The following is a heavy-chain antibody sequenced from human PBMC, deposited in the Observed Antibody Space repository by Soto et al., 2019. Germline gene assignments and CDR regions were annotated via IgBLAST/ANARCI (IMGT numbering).Heavy chain of an antibody. CDR2: ISGSGGST. CDR1: GFTFSSYA. J-gene: IGHJ4*02. CDR3: AVGYSYGYYLDY. V-gene: IGHV3-23*01. Sequence: GGSLRLSCAASGFTFSSYAMSWVRQAPGKGLEWVSAISGSGGSTYYADSVKGRFTISRHNSKNTLYLQMNSLRAEDTAVYYCAVGYSYGYYLDYWGQGTLVTVSS. D-gene: IGHD5-18*01.